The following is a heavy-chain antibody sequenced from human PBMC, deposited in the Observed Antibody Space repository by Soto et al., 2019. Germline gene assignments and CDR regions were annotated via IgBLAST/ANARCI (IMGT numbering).Heavy chain of an antibody. CDR3: ARDRLLFGRGLGGFVP. J-gene: IGHJ5*02. V-gene: IGHV3-30-3*01. CDR1: GFTFSSYA. D-gene: IGHD3-16*01. Sequence: QVQLVESGGGVVQPGRSLRLSCAASGFTFSSYAMHWVRQAPGKGLEWVAVISFDGTNKYYADSVKGRFTISRDNSKSTQNLQMNSLRAENTAVYYCARDRLLFGRGLGGFVPWGRGSMVTVSA. CDR2: ISFDGTNK.